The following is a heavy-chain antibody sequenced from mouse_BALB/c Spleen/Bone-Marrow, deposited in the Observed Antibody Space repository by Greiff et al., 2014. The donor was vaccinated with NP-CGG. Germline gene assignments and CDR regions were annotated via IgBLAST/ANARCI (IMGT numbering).Heavy chain of an antibody. D-gene: IGHD1-3*01. CDR3: TAYKNAWYFDV. Sequence: VQLKESGAELVKPGASVKLSCTASGFNIKDTYMHWVKQRPEQGLEWIGRIDPANGNTKYDRKFQGKATITADTSSNTAYLQLSGLTSEDTAVYYCTAYKNAWYFDVGGAGTTVTVSS. CDR1: GFNIKDTY. J-gene: IGHJ1*01. CDR2: IDPANGNT. V-gene: IGHV14-3*02.